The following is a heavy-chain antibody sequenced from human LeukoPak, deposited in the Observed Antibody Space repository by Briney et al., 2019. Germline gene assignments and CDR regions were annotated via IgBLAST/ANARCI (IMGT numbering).Heavy chain of an antibody. Sequence: GGSLRLSCAASGFTVSSNYMSWVRQAPGKGLEWVSVIYSGGSTYYADSVKGRFTISRDNSKNTLYLQMNSLRAEDTAVYYCARGYCTNGVCSTFEYWGQGTLVTVSS. CDR2: IYSGGST. J-gene: IGHJ4*02. D-gene: IGHD2-8*01. CDR1: GFTVSSNY. CDR3: ARGYCTNGVCSTFEY. V-gene: IGHV3-53*05.